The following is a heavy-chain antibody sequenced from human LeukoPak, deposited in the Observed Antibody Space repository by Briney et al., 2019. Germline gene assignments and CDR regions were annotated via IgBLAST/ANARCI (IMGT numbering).Heavy chain of an antibody. J-gene: IGHJ4*02. CDR1: GFASGTYA. CDR2: MSPTGNTF. D-gene: IGHD2-2*01. Sequence: GGSLRLSCAASGFASGTYAMTWVRQAPGKGLDWVSSMSPTGNTFYYADSVKGRFTISRDNSKNTVYLQMNSLRADDTAVYYCAKQGSDTSPKYHDYWGQGALVTVSS. CDR3: AKQGSDTSPKYHDY. V-gene: IGHV3-23*01.